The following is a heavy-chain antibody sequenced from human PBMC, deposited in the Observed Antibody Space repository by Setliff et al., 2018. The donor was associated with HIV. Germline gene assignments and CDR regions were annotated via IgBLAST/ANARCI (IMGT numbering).Heavy chain of an antibody. CDR2: ISGSGSVI. CDR1: GFRFSDYT. V-gene: IGHV3-23*01. CDR3: AKDKGQKYADY. Sequence: PGGSLRLSCAPSGFRFSDYTMSWIRQIPGKGLEWVSYISGSGSVIFYADSVKGRFTISRDDSKNTLYLQMNSLRAEDTAVYYCAKDKGQKYADYWGQGTMVTVSS. D-gene: IGHD3-10*01. J-gene: IGHJ4*02.